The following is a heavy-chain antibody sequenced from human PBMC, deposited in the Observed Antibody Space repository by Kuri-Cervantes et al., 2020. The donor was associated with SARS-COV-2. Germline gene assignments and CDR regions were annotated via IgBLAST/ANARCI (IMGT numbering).Heavy chain of an antibody. CDR2: IFYSGNT. J-gene: IGHJ3*02. D-gene: IGHD5-18*01. Sequence: LRLSCTVSGGSISSYYWSWIRQPPGKGLEWIGYIFYSGNTYYSPSLKSRVTISVDTSKNQFSLKLISVTAADTAVYYCARVDTAMVTRAFDIWGQGTMVTVSS. V-gene: IGHV4-30-4*08. CDR1: GGSISSYY. CDR3: ARVDTAMVTRAFDI.